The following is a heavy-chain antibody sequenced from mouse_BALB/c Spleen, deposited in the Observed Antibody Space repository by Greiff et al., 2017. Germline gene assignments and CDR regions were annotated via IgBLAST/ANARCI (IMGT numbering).Heavy chain of an antibody. CDR3: GRGDTTVVVDY. V-gene: IGHV1-37*01. J-gene: IGHJ2*01. Sequence: EVKLMESGPELVKPGASVKISCKASGYSFTGYFMNWVKQSHGKSLEWIGRINPYNGDTFYNQKFKGTAHMELLSLTSEDSAVYYCGRGDTTVVVDYWGQGTTLTVSS. CDR2: INPYNGDT. D-gene: IGHD1-1*01. CDR1: GYSFTGYF.